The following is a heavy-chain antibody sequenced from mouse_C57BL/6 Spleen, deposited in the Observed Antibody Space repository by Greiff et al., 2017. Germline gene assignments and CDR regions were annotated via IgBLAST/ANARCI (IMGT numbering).Heavy chain of an antibody. V-gene: IGHV1-80*01. CDR3: AKGGTTTVGGGNY. CDR2: IYPGDGDT. CDR1: GYAFSSYW. J-gene: IGHJ2*01. D-gene: IGHD1-1*01. Sequence: VKLMESGAELVKPGASVKISCKASGYAFSSYWMNWVKQRPGKGLEWIGQIYPGDGDTNYNGKFKGKATLTADKSSSTAYMQLSSLTSEDSAVYFCAKGGTTTVGGGNYWGQGTTLTVSS.